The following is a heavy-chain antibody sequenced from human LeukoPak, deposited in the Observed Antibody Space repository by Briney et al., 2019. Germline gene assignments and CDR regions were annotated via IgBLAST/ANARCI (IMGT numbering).Heavy chain of an antibody. J-gene: IGHJ6*02. V-gene: IGHV3-30*04. Sequence: GRSLRLSCAASGFTSSSYAMHWVRQAPGKGLEWVAVISYDGSNKYYADSVKGRFTISRDNSKNTLYLQMNSLRAEDTAVYDCASSYSSSGFDGMDVWGQGTTVTVSS. CDR1: GFTSSSYA. CDR3: ASSYSSSGFDGMDV. CDR2: ISYDGSNK. D-gene: IGHD6-13*01.